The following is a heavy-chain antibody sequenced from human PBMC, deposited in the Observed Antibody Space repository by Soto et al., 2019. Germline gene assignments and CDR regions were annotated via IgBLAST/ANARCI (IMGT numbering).Heavy chain of an antibody. V-gene: IGHV3-23*01. CDR1: GFTFSSYA. D-gene: IGHD3-10*01. Sequence: EVQLLESGGGLVQPGGSLRLSCAASGFTFSSYAMSWVRQAPGKGLEWVSAISGSGGSTYYADSVKGRFTISRDNSKNTLYLQMNGRRAEDTAVYYCAEGVGGPVPGLLYYWGQGTLVTVSS. J-gene: IGHJ4*02. CDR3: AEGVGGPVPGLLYY. CDR2: ISGSGGST.